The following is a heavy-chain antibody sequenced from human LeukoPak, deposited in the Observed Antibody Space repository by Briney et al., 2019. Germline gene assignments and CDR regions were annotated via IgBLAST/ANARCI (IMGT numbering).Heavy chain of an antibody. D-gene: IGHD2-21*02. CDR1: GASITSYSYY. J-gene: IGHJ6*02. CDR3: ARVVYVVTVFYGMDV. V-gene: IGHV4-61*10. CDR2: IYYSGST. Sequence: SETLSLTCTVSGASITSYSYYWSWIRQPAGKGLEWIGYIYYSGSTNYNPSLKSRATISVDTSKNQLSLKLGSVTAADSAVYYCARVVYVVTVFYGMDVWGQGTTVTVSS.